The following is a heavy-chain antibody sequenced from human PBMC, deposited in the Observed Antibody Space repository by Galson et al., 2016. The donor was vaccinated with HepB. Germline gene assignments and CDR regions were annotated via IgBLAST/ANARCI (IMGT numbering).Heavy chain of an antibody. CDR3: ARWGDRCHGDTCYFYYYYGLDV. Sequence: SLRLSCAASGFTFSSFWMSWVRQSPGKGPEWVANIKQDGSEIYYVASVKGRFTISRDNAKNSLDLQMNSLRVEDTAIYYCARWGDRCHGDTCYFYYYYGLDVWSKGTTVTVS. D-gene: IGHD4-17*01. V-gene: IGHV3-7*01. CDR1: GFTFSSFW. CDR2: IKQDGSEI. J-gene: IGHJ6*04.